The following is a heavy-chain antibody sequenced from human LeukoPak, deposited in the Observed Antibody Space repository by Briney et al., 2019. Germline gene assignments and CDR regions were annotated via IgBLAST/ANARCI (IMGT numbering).Heavy chain of an antibody. V-gene: IGHV3-30*04. CDR2: ISYDGSNK. J-gene: IGHJ4*02. D-gene: IGHD3-10*01. Sequence: PGGSLRLSCAASGFTFSTCPMHWVRQAPGKGLEWVAVISYDGSNKYYADSVKGRFTISRDNSKNTLYLQMNTLRAEDTAVYYCAKEWLGELLYAVDYWGQGTLVTVSS. CDR3: AKEWLGELLYAVDY. CDR1: GFTFSTCP.